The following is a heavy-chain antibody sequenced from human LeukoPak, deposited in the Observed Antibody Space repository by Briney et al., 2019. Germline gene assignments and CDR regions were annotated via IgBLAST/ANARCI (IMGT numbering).Heavy chain of an antibody. J-gene: IGHJ4*02. CDR1: GYTFTSYG. CDR3: ARAGSGSGWYFDY. Sequence: ASVTVSCTASGYTFTSYGISWVRQAPGQGLEWMGWISPYNGNTRYAQKLQGRVTMTTDTSTTTAYMELRGLRFDDTAVYYCARAGSGSGWYFDYWGQGTLVTVSS. D-gene: IGHD6-19*01. V-gene: IGHV1-18*01. CDR2: ISPYNGNT.